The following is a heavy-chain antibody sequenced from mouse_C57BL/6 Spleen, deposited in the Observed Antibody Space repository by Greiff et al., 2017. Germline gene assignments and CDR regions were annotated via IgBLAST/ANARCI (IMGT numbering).Heavy chain of an antibody. CDR3: ARRVDYDYDGYAMDY. V-gene: IGHV1-81*01. Sequence: QVQLQQSGAELARPGASVKLSCKASGYTFTSYGLSWVKQRTGQGLEWIGEIYPRSGNTYYNEKFKGKATLTANKSSSTAYMELRSLTSEDSAVYFCARRVDYDYDGYAMDYWGQGTSVTVSS. CDR2: IYPRSGNT. J-gene: IGHJ4*01. D-gene: IGHD2-4*01. CDR1: GYTFTSYG.